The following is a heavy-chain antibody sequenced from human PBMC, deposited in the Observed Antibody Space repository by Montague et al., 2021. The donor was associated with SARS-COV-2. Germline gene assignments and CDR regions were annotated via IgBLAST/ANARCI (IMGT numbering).Heavy chain of an antibody. J-gene: IGHJ6*02. CDR1: GGSFSGYY. V-gene: IGHV4-34*01. CDR2: INHSGST. Sequence: SETLSLTCAVYGGSFSGYYWSWIRQPPGKGLQWIGEINHSGSTNYNPSLKSRVTISVDTVVYYCARGQNFDWLLSLYYGMDVWGQGTTVTVSS. CDR3: V. D-gene: IGHD3-9*01.